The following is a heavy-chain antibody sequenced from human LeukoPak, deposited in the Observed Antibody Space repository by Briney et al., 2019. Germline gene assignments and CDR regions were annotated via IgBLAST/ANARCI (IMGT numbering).Heavy chain of an antibody. V-gene: IGHV4-59*01. CDR2: IYYSGST. CDR3: ARAVCGGNSLGY. Sequence: SETLSLTCTVSGGSISSYYWSWIRQPPGKGLEWIGYIYYSGSTNYNPSLKSRVTISVDTSKNQFSLKLSSVTAADTAVYYCARAVCGGNSLGYWGQGTLVTVSS. CDR1: GGSISSYY. D-gene: IGHD4-23*01. J-gene: IGHJ4*02.